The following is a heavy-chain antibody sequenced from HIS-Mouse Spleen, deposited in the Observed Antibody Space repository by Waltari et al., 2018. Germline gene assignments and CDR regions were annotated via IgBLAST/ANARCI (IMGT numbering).Heavy chain of an antibody. D-gene: IGHD6-13*01. V-gene: IGHV4-39*07. CDR1: GGSISSSSYY. Sequence: QLQLQASGPGLVKPSETLSLTCTVSGGSISSSSYYWGWIRQPPGKGLEWIGSIYYSGSTSYNPSLKRRVTISVDTSKNQFSLKLSSVTAADTAVYYCAREIPYSSSWYDWYFDLWGRGTLVTVSS. CDR2: IYYSGST. J-gene: IGHJ2*01. CDR3: AREIPYSSSWYDWYFDL.